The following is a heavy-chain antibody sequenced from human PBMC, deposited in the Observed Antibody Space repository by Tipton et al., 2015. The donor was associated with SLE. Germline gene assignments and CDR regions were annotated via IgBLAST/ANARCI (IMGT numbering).Heavy chain of an antibody. Sequence: SLRLSCVGSGFAFSTYNMNWVRQAPGKGPEWVSFISATGNYIVYADSVRGRFTISRDNARNSLYLQMNNLRAEDTAVYYCARDLLWFPGYGMDVWGQGTTVTVSS. J-gene: IGHJ6*02. CDR2: ISATGNYI. CDR1: GFAFSTYN. V-gene: IGHV3-21*03. CDR3: ARDLLWFPGYGMDV. D-gene: IGHD3-10*01.